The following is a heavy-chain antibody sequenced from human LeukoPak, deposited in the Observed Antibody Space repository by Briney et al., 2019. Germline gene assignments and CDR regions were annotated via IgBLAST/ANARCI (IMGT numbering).Heavy chain of an antibody. J-gene: IGHJ4*02. D-gene: IGHD3-3*01. Sequence: GGSLRLSCAASGFTFSSYWMSWVRQAPGKGLGWVANIKQDGSEKYYVDSVKGRFTISRDNAKNSLYLQMNSLRAEDTAVYYCARDRGIFGVVSPFDYWGQGTLVTVSS. CDR3: ARDRGIFGVVSPFDY. CDR1: GFTFSSYW. CDR2: IKQDGSEK. V-gene: IGHV3-7*01.